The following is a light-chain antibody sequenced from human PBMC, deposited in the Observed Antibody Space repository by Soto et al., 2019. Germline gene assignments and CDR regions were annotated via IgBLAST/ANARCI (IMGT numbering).Light chain of an antibody. Sequence: DVKMPQSPSSLTALVADRFTITYRASQYIGDFLNWYQQTQGKAPKXXIFGASNLHIGVPSRFSGSGYGTEFNLTINNLQREDFATYYCQESFFTLGTFGRGTKVDIK. CDR2: GAS. CDR1: QYIGDF. CDR3: QESFFTLGT. V-gene: IGKV1-39*01. J-gene: IGKJ1*01.